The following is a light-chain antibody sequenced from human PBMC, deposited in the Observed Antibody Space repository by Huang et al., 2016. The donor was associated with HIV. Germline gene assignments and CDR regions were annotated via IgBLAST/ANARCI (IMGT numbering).Light chain of an antibody. CDR3: QQRSNWAPIT. CDR2: DAS. J-gene: IGKJ4*01. CDR1: QSVSSY. Sequence: EIVLTQSPATLSLSPGERATLSCRASQSVSSYLAWYQQQPGQAPRLLIYDASNRATGIPARFSGSGSGTDFTLTISSLEPEDFAVYYCQQRSNWAPITFGGGTKVEIK. V-gene: IGKV3-11*01.